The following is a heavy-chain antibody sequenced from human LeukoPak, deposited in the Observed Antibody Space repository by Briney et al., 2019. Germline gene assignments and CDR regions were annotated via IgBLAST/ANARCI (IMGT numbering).Heavy chain of an antibody. J-gene: IGHJ3*02. Sequence: GGSLRLSCVASGFSFSSYAMAWVRQAPGKGLEWVSSIHGSVSGRAGSTYFADSVKGRFTISRDNSKNTLYLQMNSLRTEDTAVYYCAKGKINHDGAFDIWGQGTMVTVSP. CDR1: GFSFSSYA. CDR2: IHGSVSGRAGST. V-gene: IGHV3-23*01. D-gene: IGHD1-14*01. CDR3: AKGKINHDGAFDI.